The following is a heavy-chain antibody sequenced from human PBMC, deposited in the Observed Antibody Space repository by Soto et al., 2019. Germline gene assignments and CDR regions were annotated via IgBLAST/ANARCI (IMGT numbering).Heavy chain of an antibody. CDR3: AKYVRGVGDAFDI. V-gene: IGHV3-23*01. Sequence: GGSLRLSCAASGFTFSSYAMSWVRQAPGKGLEWVSAISGSGGSTYYADSVKGRFTISRDNSKNTLYLQMNSLRAEDTAVYYGAKYVRGVGDAFDIWGQGTMVTVSS. D-gene: IGHD3-10*01. J-gene: IGHJ3*02. CDR2: ISGSGGST. CDR1: GFTFSSYA.